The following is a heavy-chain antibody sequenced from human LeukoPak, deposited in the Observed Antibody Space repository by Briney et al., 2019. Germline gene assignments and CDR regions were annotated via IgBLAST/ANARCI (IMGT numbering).Heavy chain of an antibody. D-gene: IGHD3-22*01. J-gene: IGHJ3*02. Sequence: GESLKISCKGSGYSFTSYWIGWVRQMHGKGLEWMGIIYPGDSDTRYSPSFQGQVTISADKSISTAYLQWSSLKASDTAMYYCARQRSYYDSSGYYYAFDIWGQGTMVTVSS. CDR1: GYSFTSYW. CDR2: IYPGDSDT. V-gene: IGHV5-51*01. CDR3: ARQRSYYDSSGYYYAFDI.